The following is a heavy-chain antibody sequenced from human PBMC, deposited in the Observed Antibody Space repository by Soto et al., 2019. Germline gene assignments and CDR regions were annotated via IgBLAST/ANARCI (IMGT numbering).Heavy chain of an antibody. Sequence: ASVKVSCTASRYTFTGYYMHWVRQAPGQGLEGFGWIKPNSGGTNYAQKFQGWVTMTRDTSNSTAYMELSRLRSDDTAVYYCARYRSNSNGSWSYPKGGMDVWGQGATVTVSS. CDR1: RYTFTGYY. D-gene: IGHD3-10*01. J-gene: IGHJ6*02. V-gene: IGHV1-2*04. CDR3: ARYRSNSNGSWSYPKGGMDV. CDR2: IKPNSGGT.